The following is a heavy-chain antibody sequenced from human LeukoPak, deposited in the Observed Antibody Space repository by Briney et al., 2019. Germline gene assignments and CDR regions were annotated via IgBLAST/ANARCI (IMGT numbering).Heavy chain of an antibody. Sequence: SETLSLTCTVSGGSISSGDYYWSWIRQPPGKGLEWIGYIYYSGSTYYNPSLKSRVTISVDTSKNQFSLKLSSVTAADTAVYYCARASSAYSSGYYLRFDPWGQGTLVTVSS. J-gene: IGHJ5*02. CDR2: IYYSGST. D-gene: IGHD3-22*01. CDR3: ARASSAYSSGYYLRFDP. CDR1: GGSISSGDYY. V-gene: IGHV4-30-4*02.